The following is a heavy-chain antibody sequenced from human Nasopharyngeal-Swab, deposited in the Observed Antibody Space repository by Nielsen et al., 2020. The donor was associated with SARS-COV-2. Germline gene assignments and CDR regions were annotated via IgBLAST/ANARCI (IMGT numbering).Heavy chain of an antibody. Sequence: GESLKISCAASGFTFSSYAMSWVRQAPGKGLEWVSAISGSGGSTYYADSVKGRFTISRDNSKNTLYLQMNNLRAEDTAVYYCAKDYGDYPWYFDYWGQGTLVTVSS. CDR1: GFTFSSYA. CDR2: ISGSGGST. V-gene: IGHV3-23*01. CDR3: AKDYGDYPWYFDY. D-gene: IGHD4-17*01. J-gene: IGHJ4*02.